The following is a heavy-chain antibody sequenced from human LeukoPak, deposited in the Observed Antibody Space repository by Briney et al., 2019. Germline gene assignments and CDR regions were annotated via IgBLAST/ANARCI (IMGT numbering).Heavy chain of an antibody. V-gene: IGHV4-38-2*02. CDR3: ASYGGGLIAALPSVDY. CDR1: GYSISSGYY. D-gene: IGHD6-25*01. Sequence: SETLSLTCTVSGYSISSGYYWGWIRQPPGKGLEWIGSIYHSGSTYYNPSLKSRVTISVDTSKNQFSLKLSSVTAADTAVYYCASYGGGLIAALPSVDYWGQGTLVTVSS. J-gene: IGHJ4*02. CDR2: IYHSGST.